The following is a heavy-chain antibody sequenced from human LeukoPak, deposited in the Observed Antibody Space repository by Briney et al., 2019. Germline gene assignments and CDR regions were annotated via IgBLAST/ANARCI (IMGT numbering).Heavy chain of an antibody. J-gene: IGHJ2*01. Sequence: SETLSLTCTVSGGSISGHYWSWIRQPPGKGLEWIGYIYYSGSTNYNPSLKSRTTISLDTYKSQFSLKLNSVTAADTAVYYCARDGDYDWYFDLWGRGTLVTVSS. CDR3: ARDGDYDWYFDL. D-gene: IGHD4-17*01. CDR1: GGSISGHY. V-gene: IGHV4-59*11. CDR2: IYYSGST.